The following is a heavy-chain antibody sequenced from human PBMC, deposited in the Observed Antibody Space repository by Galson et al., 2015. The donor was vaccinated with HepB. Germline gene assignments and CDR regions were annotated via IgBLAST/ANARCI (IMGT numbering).Heavy chain of an antibody. V-gene: IGHV1-69*10. J-gene: IGHJ6*03. D-gene: IGHD4-17*01. CDR3: ARGGYGFPRERYYYYYYMDV. CDR2: IIPILGIA. Sequence: SVKVSCKASGGTFSSYAISWVRQAPGQGLEWMGGIIPILGIANYAQKFQGRVTITADKSTSTAYMELSSLRSEDTAVYYCARGGYGFPRERYYYYYYMDVWGKGTTVTVSS. CDR1: GGTFSSYA.